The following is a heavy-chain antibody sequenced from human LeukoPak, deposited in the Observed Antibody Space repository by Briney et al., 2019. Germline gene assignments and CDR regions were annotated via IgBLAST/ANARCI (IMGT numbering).Heavy chain of an antibody. D-gene: IGHD4-17*01. CDR1: EFTFSKAW. CDR2: IKSKTDGGRT. Sequence: GGSLRLSCAASEFTFSKAWMSWVRQAPGKGQEWVCRIKSKTDGGRTNYAAPMKGRFTISRDDSKNTLYLQMNSLNTEDTAVYYCTRRHDYGDYLNWFDHWGQGTLVTVSS. CDR3: TRRHDYGDYLNWFDH. V-gene: IGHV3-15*01. J-gene: IGHJ5*02.